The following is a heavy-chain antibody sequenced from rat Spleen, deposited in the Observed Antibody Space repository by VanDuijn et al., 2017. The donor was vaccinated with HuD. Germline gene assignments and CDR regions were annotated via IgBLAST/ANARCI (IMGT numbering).Heavy chain of an antibody. CDR3: ARRDYYFDY. V-gene: IGHV5-22*01. CDR2: ISYEGSST. Sequence: EVQLVESGGGLVQPGRSMKLSCAASGFTFSNFYMAWVRQAPTKGLEWVASISYEGSSTDYGVSVRGRFTISRNNAKNTLYLQMDSLKSEDTATYYCARRDYYFDYWGQGVMVTVSS. CDR1: GFTFSNFY. J-gene: IGHJ2*01.